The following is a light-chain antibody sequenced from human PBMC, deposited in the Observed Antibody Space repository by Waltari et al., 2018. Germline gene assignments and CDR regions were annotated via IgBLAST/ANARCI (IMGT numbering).Light chain of an antibody. CDR3: QVWDSVTDPWV. CDR2: DDN. Sequence: SYVLTQPPSVSVAPGQTARITCGGNSIESKMVHWYQRKPGQAPVLVVDDDNHRPSGIPERFSGSNVGNTATLTISRVEAGDEADYLCQVWDSVTDPWVFGGGTKLTVL. V-gene: IGLV3-21*02. J-gene: IGLJ3*02. CDR1: SIESKM.